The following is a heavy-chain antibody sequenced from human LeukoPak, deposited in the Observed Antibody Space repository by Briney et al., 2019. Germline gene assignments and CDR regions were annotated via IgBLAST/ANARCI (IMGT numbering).Heavy chain of an antibody. CDR3: AKAERYNWNYLPLD. V-gene: IGHV3-23*01. CDR1: GFTFSSYA. CDR2: ISGSGGST. Sequence: GGSLRLSCAASGFTFSSYAMSWVRQAPGKGLEWVSAISGSGGSTYYADSVKGRFTISRDNSKNTLYLQMNSLRAEDTAVYYCAKAERYNWNYLPLDWGQGTLVTVSS. D-gene: IGHD1-7*01. J-gene: IGHJ4*02.